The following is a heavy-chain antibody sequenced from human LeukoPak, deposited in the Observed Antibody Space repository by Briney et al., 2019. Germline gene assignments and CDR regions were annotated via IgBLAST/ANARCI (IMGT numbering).Heavy chain of an antibody. D-gene: IGHD6-13*01. J-gene: IGHJ3*02. V-gene: IGHV3-33*01. CDR2: IWTDGSTK. CDR3: AREGPASGTNAFDI. Sequence: GGSLRLSCAASGCTLTNHCMQWVRQAPGKGLEWGADIWTDGSTKYYADSAKARFTISRDNSKNSLYRQLSTLRAEATGVYYCAREGPASGTNAFDIWGPGTMVTVSS. CDR1: GCTLTNHC.